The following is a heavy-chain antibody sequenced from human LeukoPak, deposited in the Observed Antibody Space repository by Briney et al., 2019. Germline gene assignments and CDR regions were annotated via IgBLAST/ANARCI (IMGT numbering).Heavy chain of an antibody. Sequence: ASVKVSCKASGYTFTSYGISWVRQAPGQGLEWLGWISAYNGNTNYAQKLQGRVTMTTDTSTSTAHMELRSLRSDDTAVYYCARADGSIWYSGYFDYWGQGTLVTVSS. V-gene: IGHV1-18*04. D-gene: IGHD6-13*01. CDR2: ISAYNGNT. J-gene: IGHJ4*02. CDR1: GYTFTSYG. CDR3: ARADGSIWYSGYFDY.